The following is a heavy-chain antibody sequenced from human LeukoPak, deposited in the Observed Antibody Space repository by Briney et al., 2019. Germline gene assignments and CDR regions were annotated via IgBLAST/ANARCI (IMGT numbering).Heavy chain of an antibody. Sequence: GGSLRLSCAASGFTFSSHAMSWVRQAPGRGLEWVSAISGSGGSTYYADSVKGRFTISRDNSKNTLYLQMNSLRAEDTAVYYCAKDRGYSGYDCFDYWGQGTLVTVSS. D-gene: IGHD5-12*01. J-gene: IGHJ4*02. CDR3: AKDRGYSGYDCFDY. CDR2: ISGSGGST. CDR1: GFTFSSHA. V-gene: IGHV3-23*01.